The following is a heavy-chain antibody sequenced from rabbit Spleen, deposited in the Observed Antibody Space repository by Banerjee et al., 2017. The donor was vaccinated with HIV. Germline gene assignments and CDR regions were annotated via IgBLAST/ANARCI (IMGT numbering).Heavy chain of an antibody. CDR2: INTATGKP. J-gene: IGHJ4*01. CDR3: ARDRAGSGYYFNL. Sequence: QEQLEESGGGLVKPEGSLTLTCKASGFSFSDRDVMCWVRQAPGKGLEWIACINTATGKPVYATWAKGRFTISKTSSTTVTLQMTSLTAADTATYFCARDRAGSGYYFNLWGPGTLVTVS. V-gene: IGHV1S45*01. D-gene: IGHD4-2*01. CDR1: GFSFSDRDV.